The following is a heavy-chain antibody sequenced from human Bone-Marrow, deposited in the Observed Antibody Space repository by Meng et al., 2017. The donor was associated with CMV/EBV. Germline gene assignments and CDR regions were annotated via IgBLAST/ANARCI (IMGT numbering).Heavy chain of an antibody. V-gene: IGHV1-8*01. Sequence: ASVKVSCKASGYTFTSYDINWVRQATGQGLEWMGWMNPNSGNTGYAQKFQGRVTMTRNTSISTAYMELSSLRSEDTAVYYCARVRIFGVVTPVDVWGKGTTVPVSS. CDR3: ARVRIFGVVTPVDV. CDR2: MNPNSGNT. D-gene: IGHD3-3*01. CDR1: GYTFTSYD. J-gene: IGHJ6*04.